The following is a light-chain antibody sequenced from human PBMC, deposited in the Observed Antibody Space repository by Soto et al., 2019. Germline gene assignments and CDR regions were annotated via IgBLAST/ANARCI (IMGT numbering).Light chain of an antibody. CDR2: GAS. Sequence: EIVLTQSPGTLSLSPGERATLSCRASQSVSSRSLAWYQQKPGQAPRLLIYGASSRAIGIPDRFSGSGSGTDSTLTLSRLEPEDFAVYYCQKYGNSGGTFGQGTKGDI. CDR3: QKYGNSGGT. V-gene: IGKV3-20*01. J-gene: IGKJ1*01. CDR1: QSVSSRS.